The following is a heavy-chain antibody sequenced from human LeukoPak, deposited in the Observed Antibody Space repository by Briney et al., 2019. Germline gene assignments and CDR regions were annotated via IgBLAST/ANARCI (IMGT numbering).Heavy chain of an antibody. CDR3: AREVDYGDYVFDY. D-gene: IGHD4-17*01. V-gene: IGHV4-38-2*02. J-gene: IGHJ4*02. Sequence: SETLSLTCTVSGYSISSGYYWGWIRQPPGKGLEWIGSIYHSGSTYYNPSLKSRVTISVDTSKNQFSLKLSSVTAADTAVYYCAREVDYGDYVFDYWGQGTLDTVSS. CDR1: GYSISSGYY. CDR2: IYHSGST.